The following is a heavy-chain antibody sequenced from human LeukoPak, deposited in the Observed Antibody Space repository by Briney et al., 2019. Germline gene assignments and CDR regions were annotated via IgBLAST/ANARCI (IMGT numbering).Heavy chain of an antibody. J-gene: IGHJ6*02. V-gene: IGHV3-53*01. D-gene: IGHD3-3*01. CDR2: IYSGGST. Sequence: PGGSLRLSCAASGFTVSSNYMSWVRQAPGKGLAGVSGIYSGGSTYYADSVKGPYTTTRDNSKNTLYLQLTSLRAEDPAVYDCARGRDSRFWSLTPYGMDVWGQGTRVTVSS. CDR3: ARGRDSRFWSLTPYGMDV. CDR1: GFTVSSNY.